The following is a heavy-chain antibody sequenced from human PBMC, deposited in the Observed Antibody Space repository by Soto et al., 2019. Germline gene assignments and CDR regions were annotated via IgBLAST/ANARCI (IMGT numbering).Heavy chain of an antibody. Sequence: QVQLVESGGGVVQPGRSLRLSCAASGFTFSSYTMHWVRQAPGKGLEWVAVISYDGSNKYNADSVKGRFTISRDNSKNTLYLQMNSLRAEDTAVYYCARGWELPDHYFDSWGQGTLVTVSS. CDR2: ISYDGSNK. D-gene: IGHD1-26*01. V-gene: IGHV3-30-3*01. J-gene: IGHJ4*02. CDR3: ARGWELPDHYFDS. CDR1: GFTFSSYT.